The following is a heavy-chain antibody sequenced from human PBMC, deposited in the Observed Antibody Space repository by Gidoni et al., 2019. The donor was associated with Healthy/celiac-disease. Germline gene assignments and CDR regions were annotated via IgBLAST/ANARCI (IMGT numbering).Heavy chain of an antibody. J-gene: IGHJ3*02. CDR1: GYTFTSYY. V-gene: IGHV1-46*01. CDR3: ALGPIVVVPAARHAFDI. D-gene: IGHD2-2*01. CDR2: INPSGGRT. Sequence: QVQLVQSGAEVKKPGASVKVSCKASGYTFTSYYMHWVRQAPGQGLEWMGIINPSGGRTSYAQKFQGRVTRTRDTSTSTVYMELSSLRSEDTAVYYCALGPIVVVPAARHAFDIWGQGTMVTVSS.